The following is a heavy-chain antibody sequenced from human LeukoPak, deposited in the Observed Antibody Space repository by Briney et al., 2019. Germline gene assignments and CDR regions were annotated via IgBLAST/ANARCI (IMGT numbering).Heavy chain of an antibody. Sequence: PGGSLRLSCAASGFTFSSYGVSWVRKAPGKGLEWVSGISGSGHRTYYADSVKGRFTISRDNSRNTLYLQMNSLRAEDTAVYYCAKDWGEYFDYVWGSFTSFDFWGQGTLVTVSS. V-gene: IGHV3-23*01. CDR1: GFTFSSYG. CDR2: ISGSGHRT. J-gene: IGHJ4*02. CDR3: AKDWGEYFDYVWGSFTSFDF. D-gene: IGHD3-16*01.